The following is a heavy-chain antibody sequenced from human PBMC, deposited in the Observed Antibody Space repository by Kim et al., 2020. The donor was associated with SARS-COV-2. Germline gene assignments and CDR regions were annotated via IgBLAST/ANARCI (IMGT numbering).Heavy chain of an antibody. Sequence: TDYAAPVKGRFTISRDDSKNTLYLQMNSLKTEDTAVYYCTTLPSTAMVTYWGQGTLVTVSS. CDR2: T. CDR3: TTLPSTAMVTY. D-gene: IGHD5-18*01. J-gene: IGHJ4*02. V-gene: IGHV3-15*01.